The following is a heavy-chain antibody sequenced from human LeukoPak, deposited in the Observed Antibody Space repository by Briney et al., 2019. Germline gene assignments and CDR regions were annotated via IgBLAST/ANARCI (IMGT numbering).Heavy chain of an antibody. Sequence: SVKVSCKASGGTFSSYAISWVRQAPGQGLEWMGGIIPIFGTANYAQKFQGRVTITADKSTSTAYMELSSLRSEDTAVYYCASEKYYDILTGYYTDAFDIWGQGTMVTVSS. D-gene: IGHD3-9*01. CDR3: ASEKYYDILTGYYTDAFDI. CDR2: IIPIFGTA. V-gene: IGHV1-69*06. J-gene: IGHJ3*02. CDR1: GGTFSSYA.